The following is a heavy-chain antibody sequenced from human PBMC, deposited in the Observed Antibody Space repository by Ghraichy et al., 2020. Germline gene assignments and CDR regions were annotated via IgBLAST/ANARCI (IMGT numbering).Heavy chain of an antibody. CDR3: ARDLRFLGADYMDV. D-gene: IGHD3-3*01. V-gene: IGHV4-61*02. Sequence: SETLSLTCTVSGGSISSGSYYWSWIRQPAGKGLEWIGRIYTSGSTNYNPSLKSRVTISVDTSKNQFSLKLSSVTAADTAVYYCARDLRFLGADYMDVWGKGTTVTVSS. CDR2: IYTSGST. CDR1: GGSISSGSYY. J-gene: IGHJ6*03.